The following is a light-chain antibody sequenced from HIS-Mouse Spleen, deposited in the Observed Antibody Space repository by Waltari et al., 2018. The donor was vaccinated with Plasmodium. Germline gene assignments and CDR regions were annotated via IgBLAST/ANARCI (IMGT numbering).Light chain of an antibody. Sequence: SYALTQPPSVSFSPGQTARISCLCEALQKKYSFWYQQKSGQAPVPVIYEDSKRPSGIPERFSGSSSGTMATLTISGAQVEDEADYYCYSTDSSGNHRVFGGGTKLTVL. V-gene: IGLV3-10*01. CDR1: ALQKKY. CDR3: YSTDSSGNHRV. J-gene: IGLJ3*02. CDR2: EDS.